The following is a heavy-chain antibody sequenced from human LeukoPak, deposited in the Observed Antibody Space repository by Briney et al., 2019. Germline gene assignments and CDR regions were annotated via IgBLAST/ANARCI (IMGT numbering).Heavy chain of an antibody. J-gene: IGHJ6*03. CDR1: GGSISSSNW. CDR3: ARGASRYCSGGSCRRGRYYYMDV. Sequence: SGTLSLTCAVSGGSISSSNWWSWVRQPPGKGLEWIGEIYHSGSTNYNPSLKSRVTISVDTSKNQFSLKLSSVTAADTAVYYCARGASRYCSGGSCRRGRYYYMDVWGKGTTVTVSS. V-gene: IGHV4-4*02. CDR2: IYHSGST. D-gene: IGHD2-15*01.